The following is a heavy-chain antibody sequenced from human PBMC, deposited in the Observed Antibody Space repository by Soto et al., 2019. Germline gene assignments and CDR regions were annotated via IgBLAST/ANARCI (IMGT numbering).Heavy chain of an antibody. J-gene: IGHJ5*02. D-gene: IGHD3-22*01. Sequence: ASVKVSCKAPGDTFTKYDINWVRQASGQGLEWMGWTNPYTGNADYAQKFQGRVTMTRNTSISTAYMELSGLTSEDTAVYYCARWAYYYDSSGYSWGQGTPVTVSS. CDR1: GDTFTKYD. CDR3: ARWAYYYDSSGYS. CDR2: TNPYTGNA. V-gene: IGHV1-8*01.